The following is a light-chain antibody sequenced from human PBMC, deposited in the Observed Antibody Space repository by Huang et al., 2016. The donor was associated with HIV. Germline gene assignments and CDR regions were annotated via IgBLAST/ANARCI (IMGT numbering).Light chain of an antibody. J-gene: IGKJ2*01. CDR3: QQTKTSPYT. CDR1: QGVSTW. V-gene: IGKV1-12*01. Sequence: DIQVTQAPSFVSASVGDRVSITCRASQGVSTWLAWYQQRPGKPPNLLIHGASSLQSGVPSRFSGSGSGRDFTLTINNLQPEDFATYYCQQTKTSPYTFGQGTKLEI. CDR2: GAS.